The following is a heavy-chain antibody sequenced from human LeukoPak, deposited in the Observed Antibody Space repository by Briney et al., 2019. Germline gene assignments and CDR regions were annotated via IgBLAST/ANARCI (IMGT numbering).Heavy chain of an antibody. CDR3: ARSPLRY. D-gene: IGHD3-16*01. CDR1: GGSFSGYY. V-gene: IGHV4-34*01. Sequence: SETLSLTCAVYGGSFSGYYWSWIRQPPGKGLEWIGEINHSGSTNYNPSLKSRVTISVDTSKNQFSLKLSSVTAADTAVYYCARSPLRYWGQGTLVTVSS. J-gene: IGHJ4*02. CDR2: INHSGST.